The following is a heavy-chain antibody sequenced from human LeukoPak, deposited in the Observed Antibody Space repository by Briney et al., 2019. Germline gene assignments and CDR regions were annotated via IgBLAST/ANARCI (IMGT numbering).Heavy chain of an antibody. J-gene: IGHJ4*02. V-gene: IGHV1-69*04. Sequence: GSSVKVSCKASGGTFSSYAISWVRQAPGQGLEWMGRIIPILGIANYAQKFQGRVTITADKSTSTAYMELSSLRSEDTAVYYCARGRSRLQWELLSYWGQGTLVTVSS. D-gene: IGHD1-26*01. CDR2: IIPILGIA. CDR3: ARGRSRLQWELLSY. CDR1: GGTFSSYA.